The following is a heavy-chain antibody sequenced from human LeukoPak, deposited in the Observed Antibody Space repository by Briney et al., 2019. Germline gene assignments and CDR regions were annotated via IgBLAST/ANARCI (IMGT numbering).Heavy chain of an antibody. V-gene: IGHV3-7*03. CDR2: IKQDGRDR. CDR1: GFTFSSYW. J-gene: IGHJ4*02. CDR3: VRYFTAVAPTLRLDY. Sequence: GGSLRLSCAASGFTFSSYWMNWVRQAPGKGLEWVATIKQDGRDRYYVDSVKGRFTISRDDAKNSLYLQMNSLRVEDTAVYHCVRYFTAVAPTLRLDYWGQGTLVTVSS. D-gene: IGHD6-19*01.